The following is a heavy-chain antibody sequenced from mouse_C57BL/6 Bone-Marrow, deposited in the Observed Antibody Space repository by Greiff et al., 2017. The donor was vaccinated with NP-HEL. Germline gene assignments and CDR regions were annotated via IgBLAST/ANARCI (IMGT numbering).Heavy chain of an antibody. D-gene: IGHD2-4*01. CDR3: TTADYDVWFAY. V-gene: IGHV14-4*01. J-gene: IGHJ3*01. Sequence: EVKLMESGAELVRPGASVKLSCTASGFNIKDDYMHWVKQRPEQGLEWIGWIDPENGDTEYASKFQGKATITADTSSNTAYLQLSSLTSEDTAVYYCTTADYDVWFAYWGQGTLVTVSA. CDR1: GFNIKDDY. CDR2: IDPENGDT.